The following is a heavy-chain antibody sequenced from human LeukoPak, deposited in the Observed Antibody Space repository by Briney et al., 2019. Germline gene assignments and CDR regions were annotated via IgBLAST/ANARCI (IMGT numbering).Heavy chain of an antibody. CDR2: LSGGGGDT. V-gene: IGHV3-23*01. CDR3: AKGGISQVRGSFDY. CDR1: GLTFSNYA. D-gene: IGHD3-10*01. J-gene: IGHJ4*02. Sequence: PGGSLRLSCAVSGLTFSNYAMSWVRQAPGRGLEWVSALSGGGGDTYYADSVKGRFTISRDNSKNTLYLQMNSLRVEDTAVYYCAKGGISQVRGSFDYWGQGALVTVSS.